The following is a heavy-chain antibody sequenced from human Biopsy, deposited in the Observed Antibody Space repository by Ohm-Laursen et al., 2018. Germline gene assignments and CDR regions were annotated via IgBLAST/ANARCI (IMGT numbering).Heavy chain of an antibody. CDR3: ARTRVDCTSGTCYDVGDGMDV. CDR1: GCTFTRYA. CDR2: IISVHDIA. V-gene: IGHV1-69*04. D-gene: IGHD2-15*01. J-gene: IGHJ6*02. Sequence: ASVKVSCNASGCTFTRYAMHWVRQAPGQGLEWMGRIISVHDIANYAQKFQGRVTITADKSTSTAYMELRNLRSEDTAVYYCARTRVDCTSGTCYDVGDGMDVWGQGTTVIVSS.